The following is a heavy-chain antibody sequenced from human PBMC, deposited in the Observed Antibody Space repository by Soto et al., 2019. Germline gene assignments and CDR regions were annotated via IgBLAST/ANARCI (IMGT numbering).Heavy chain of an antibody. D-gene: IGHD1-1*01. V-gene: IGHV4-59*06. CDR2: IYYSGST. Sequence: SETLSLTCTVSGGSISSYYWSWIRQPPGKGLEWIGYIYYSGSTYYNPSLKSRVTISVDTSKNQFSLKLSSVTAADTAVYYCARDRAGNWNWFEPWGQGTLVTVSS. CDR3: ARDRAGNWNWFEP. J-gene: IGHJ5*02. CDR1: GGSISSYY.